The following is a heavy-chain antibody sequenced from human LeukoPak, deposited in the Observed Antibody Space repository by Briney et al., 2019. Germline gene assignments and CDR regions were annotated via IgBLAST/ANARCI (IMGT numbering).Heavy chain of an antibody. CDR1: GFTFSSYG. Sequence: GGSLRLSCAASGFTFSSYGMHWVRQAPGKGLEWVAVIWYDGSYKYYADSVKGRFTISRDNSKKTLYLQMNSLRAEDTAVYYCARKKRVDTDSIMVYYYYAMDVWGQGTTVTVSS. J-gene: IGHJ6*02. CDR2: IWYDGSYK. V-gene: IGHV3-33*01. D-gene: IGHD5-18*01. CDR3: ARKKRVDTDSIMVYYYYAMDV.